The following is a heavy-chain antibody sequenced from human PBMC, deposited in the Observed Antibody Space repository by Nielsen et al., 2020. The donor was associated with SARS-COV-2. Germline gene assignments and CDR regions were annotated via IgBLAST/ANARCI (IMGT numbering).Heavy chain of an antibody. Sequence: LRLSCAASGFTFSSYAMHWVRQAPGKGLEWVAVISYDGSNKYYADSVKGRFTISRDNSKNTLYLQMNSLRAEDTAVYYCARDPQMATPHDAFDIWGQGTMVTVSS. CDR3: ARDPQMATPHDAFDI. J-gene: IGHJ3*02. V-gene: IGHV3-30*04. CDR2: ISYDGSNK. D-gene: IGHD5-24*01. CDR1: GFTFSSYA.